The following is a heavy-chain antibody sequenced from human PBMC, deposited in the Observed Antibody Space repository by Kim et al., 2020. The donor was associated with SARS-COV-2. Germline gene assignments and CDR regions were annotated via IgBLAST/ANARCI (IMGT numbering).Heavy chain of an antibody. D-gene: IGHD6-19*01. V-gene: IGHV4-39*01. CDR2: FYSSGPT. CDR1: GGSITTSSYQ. Sequence: SETLSLTCTVSGGSITTSSYQWAWIRQSPRRGLEWIGSFYSSGPTSYNPSLNSRVTISADTSGNQFFLNLTSVTAADTAVYYCARKGAGWTFTYCYGMDVWGQGTTVSVSS. CDR3: ARKGAGWTFTYCYGMDV. J-gene: IGHJ6*02.